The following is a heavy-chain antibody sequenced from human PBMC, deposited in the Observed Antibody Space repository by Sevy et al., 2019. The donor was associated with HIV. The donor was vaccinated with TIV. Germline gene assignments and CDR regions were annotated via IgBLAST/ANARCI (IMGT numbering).Heavy chain of an antibody. CDR1: GFTFSDYT. V-gene: IGHV3-30*04. D-gene: IGHD3-10*01. CDR3: TRVRGLLGWFDS. J-gene: IGHJ5*01. CDR2: ISYDGSRT. Sequence: GGSLRLSCAASGFTFSDYTIHWVRQAPGKGLEWVSVISYDGSRTSYADSVNGRFTISRDNSKNTLFLQMNSLRAEDTAVYYCTRVRGLLGWFDSWGQGTLVTVSS.